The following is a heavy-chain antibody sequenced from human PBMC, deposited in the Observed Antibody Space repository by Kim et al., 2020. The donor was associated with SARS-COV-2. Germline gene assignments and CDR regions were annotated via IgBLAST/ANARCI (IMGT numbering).Heavy chain of an antibody. D-gene: IGHD6-13*01. J-gene: IGHJ4*02. Sequence: GGSLRLSCAASGFTFSSYGMHWVRQAPDKGLEWVAVIWYDGSNKYYADSVKGRFTISRDNSKNTLYLQMNSLRAEDTAVYYCARQVGAAGLSYFDYWGQGTLVTVSS. CDR3: ARQVGAAGLSYFDY. V-gene: IGHV3-33*01. CDR1: GFTFSSYG. CDR2: IWYDGSNK.